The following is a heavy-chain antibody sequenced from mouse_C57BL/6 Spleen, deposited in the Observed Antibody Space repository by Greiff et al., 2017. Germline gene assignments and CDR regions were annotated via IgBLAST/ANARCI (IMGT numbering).Heavy chain of an antibody. CDR2: IWGVGST. Sequence: VQLQESGPGLVAPSQSLSITCTVSGFSLTSYGVDWVRQSPGKGLEWLGVIWGVGSTNYNSALKSRLSISKDNSKSQVFLKMNSLQTDDTAMYYCASLYYDYDVWFAYWGQGTLVTVSA. CDR1: GFSLTSYG. J-gene: IGHJ3*01. V-gene: IGHV2-6*01. CDR3: ASLYYDYDVWFAY. D-gene: IGHD2-4*01.